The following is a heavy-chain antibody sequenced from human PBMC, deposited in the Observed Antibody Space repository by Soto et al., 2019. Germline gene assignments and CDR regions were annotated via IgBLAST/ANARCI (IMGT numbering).Heavy chain of an antibody. Sequence: QITLKESGPMLVKPTQALTLTCTCSGFSLTTSGVGVGWIRQPPGKALEWLALVYWDDDKRYSTSLTNRLTLSRDTSKTEVVLTLTHVDPTDTATYFCAHKGGFGYPESWGQGIRVTVSS. CDR2: VYWDDDK. V-gene: IGHV2-5*02. CDR1: GFSLTTSGVG. CDR3: AHKGGFGYPES. J-gene: IGHJ6*02. D-gene: IGHD5-18*01.